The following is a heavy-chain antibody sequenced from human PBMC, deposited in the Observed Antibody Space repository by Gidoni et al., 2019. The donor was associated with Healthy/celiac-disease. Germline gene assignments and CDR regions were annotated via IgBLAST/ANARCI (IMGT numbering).Heavy chain of an antibody. CDR3: ARQRGYSYGGLDY. D-gene: IGHD5-18*01. J-gene: IGHJ4*02. V-gene: IGHV5-51*01. Sequence: FQGQVTISADKSISTAYLQWSSLKASDTAMYYCARQRGYSYGGLDYWGQGTLVTVSS.